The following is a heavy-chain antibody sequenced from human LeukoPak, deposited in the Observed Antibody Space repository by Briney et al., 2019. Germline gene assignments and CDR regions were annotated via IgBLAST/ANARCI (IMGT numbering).Heavy chain of an antibody. CDR1: GFTFSSYA. V-gene: IGHV3-23*01. CDR2: ILDSGYST. CDR3: AKLGGHPLHNYYVGV. Sequence: GGPLRLSCPASGFTFSSYAMRWDRQAPGKGLEWVSGILDSGYSTYYANSVKGRFTISRDNSNNTLYLQMNSLRAEDTAVYYCAKLGGHPLHNYYVGVWGKGTTVAVSS. J-gene: IGHJ6*03. D-gene: IGHD3-16*01.